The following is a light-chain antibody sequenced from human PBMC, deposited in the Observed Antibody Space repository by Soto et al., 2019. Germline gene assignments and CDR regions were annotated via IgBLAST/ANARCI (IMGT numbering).Light chain of an antibody. CDR1: NSNIGTNT. V-gene: IGLV1-44*01. J-gene: IGLJ3*02. CDR3: AAWDDSLNGLV. CDR2: ADN. Sequence: QSVLTQPPSVSGTPGQRVTISCSGSNSNIGTNTVSWYRQFPGTAPKLLIYADNQWLSGVPDRFSDSKSGTSASLAISGLQSEDEADYYCAAWDDSLNGLVFGGGTKVTVL.